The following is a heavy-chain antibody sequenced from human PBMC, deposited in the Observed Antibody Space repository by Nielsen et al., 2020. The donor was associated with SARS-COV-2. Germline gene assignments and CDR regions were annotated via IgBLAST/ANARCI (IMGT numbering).Heavy chain of an antibody. CDR3: ARAPSDYYGMDV. Sequence: ASVKVSCKASGYTFTHYYIYWVRQAPGQGLEWMGMINPSDGDTSYAQKFQGRVTMTRDTSTSTVYIEVSSLRSEDTAVYYCARAPSDYYGMDVWGQGTTVTVSS. J-gene: IGHJ6*02. CDR1: GYTFTHYY. V-gene: IGHV1-46*01. CDR2: INPSDGDT. D-gene: IGHD3-3*01.